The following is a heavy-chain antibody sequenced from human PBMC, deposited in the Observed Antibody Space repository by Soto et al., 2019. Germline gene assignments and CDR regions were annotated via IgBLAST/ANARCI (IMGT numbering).Heavy chain of an antibody. J-gene: IGHJ6*03. Sequence: EVQVVQSGAEVKKPGESLKISCKGSGYSFTSYSIGWVRQMPGKGLEWMGIIYPGDSDTRYSPSFQGQVTISADKSISTAYLQWSSLKASETAMYYCARRGRQHVKGGYYYYYYMDVWGKRTTVTVSS. CDR3: ARRGRQHVKGGYYYYYYMDV. V-gene: IGHV5-51*03. CDR2: IYPGDSDT. CDR1: GYSFTSYS. D-gene: IGHD6-6*01.